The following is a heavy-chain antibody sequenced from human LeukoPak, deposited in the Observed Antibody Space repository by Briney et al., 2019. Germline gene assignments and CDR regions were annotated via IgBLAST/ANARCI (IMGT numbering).Heavy chain of an antibody. CDR2: ISGSGGST. J-gene: IGHJ4*02. Sequence: GGSLRLSCAASGFTFSSYAMSWVRQAPGKGLEWDSVISGSGGSTYYADSVKGRFTVSRDDSKNTVYLQMDSLRAEDTAMYYCARDLSYGSVDFRGQGTLVIVSS. V-gene: IGHV3-23*01. CDR1: GFTFSSYA. CDR3: ARDLSYGSVDF. D-gene: IGHD3-10*01.